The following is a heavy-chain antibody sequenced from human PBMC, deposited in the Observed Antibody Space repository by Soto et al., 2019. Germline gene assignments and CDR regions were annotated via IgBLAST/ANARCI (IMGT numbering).Heavy chain of an antibody. CDR2: ISSSGDRI. V-gene: IGHV3-48*02. J-gene: IGHJ4*02. CDR1: GFRFSDHS. CDR3: ARLPKGSVVTA. Sequence: VQLVESGGGLVSPGGSLTLSCVGSGFRFSDHSMHWVRRAPGTGLQWLSYISSSGDRIHYADSVRGRFTVSRDNAKNSLFLRMNSLRDDDTAMYYCARLPKGSVVTAWGQGTLVTVSS. D-gene: IGHD2-21*02.